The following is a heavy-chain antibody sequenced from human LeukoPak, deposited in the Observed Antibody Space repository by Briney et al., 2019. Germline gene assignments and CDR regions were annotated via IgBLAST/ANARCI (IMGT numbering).Heavy chain of an antibody. J-gene: IGHJ4*02. D-gene: IGHD5-18*01. CDR3: ARGRIQLWLPYFDY. Sequence: PSETLSLTCTVSGGSTSSYYWSWIRQPPGKGLEWIGYIYYSGSTNYNPSLKSRVTISVDTSKNQFSLKLSSVTAADTAVYYCARGRIQLWLPYFDYWGQGTLVTVSS. CDR1: GGSTSSYY. CDR2: IYYSGST. V-gene: IGHV4-59*01.